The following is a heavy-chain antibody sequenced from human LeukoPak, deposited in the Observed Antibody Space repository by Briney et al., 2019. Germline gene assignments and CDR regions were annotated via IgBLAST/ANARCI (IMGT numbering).Heavy chain of an antibody. D-gene: IGHD1-26*01. CDR1: RYTFTSYD. CDR2: MNPNSGNT. CDR3: ARGMSGRQLDFDY. J-gene: IGHJ4*02. Sequence: ASVKLSCTASRYTFTSYDIDWVRHATGQGLEWMGWMNPNSGNTGYAQKFQGRVTITRNTSISTAYMELSSLRSEDTAVYYCARGMSGRQLDFDYWGQGTLVTVSS. V-gene: IGHV1-8*03.